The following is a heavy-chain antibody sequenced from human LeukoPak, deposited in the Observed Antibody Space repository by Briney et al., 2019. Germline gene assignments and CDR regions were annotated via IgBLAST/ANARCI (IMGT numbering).Heavy chain of an antibody. D-gene: IGHD5-18*01. CDR3: ARHAADTVMLDN. Sequence: SETLSLTCTVSSGSISSYYWSWIRQPPGKGLEWTGYIYYSGITEYSPSLKGRVTISVETSKNQFSLRLSSVTAADAAVYYCARHAADTVMLDNWGQGTLVTVSS. J-gene: IGHJ4*02. CDR1: SGSISSYY. CDR2: IYYSGIT. V-gene: IGHV4-59*08.